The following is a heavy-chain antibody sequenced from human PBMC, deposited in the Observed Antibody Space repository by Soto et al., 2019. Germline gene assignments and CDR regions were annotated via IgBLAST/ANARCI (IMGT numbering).Heavy chain of an antibody. J-gene: IGHJ5*02. CDR3: ANNPSLIVVEWFDP. CDR1: GFTFSNYG. V-gene: IGHV3-23*01. D-gene: IGHD2-15*01. CDR2: ISGSGGGI. Sequence: EVQLLESGGGLVQPGGSLRVSCTASGFTFSNYGMSWVRQAPGKGLEWVSSISGSGGGIYYADSVRGRFTISRDNSKNTLYLQMSDRRVEDAAVYYCANNPSLIVVEWFDPWGQGTMVTVSS.